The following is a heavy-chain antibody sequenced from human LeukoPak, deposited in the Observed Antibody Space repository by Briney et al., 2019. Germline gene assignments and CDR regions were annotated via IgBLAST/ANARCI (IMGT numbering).Heavy chain of an antibody. Sequence: ASVKVSCKASGYTFSSYGISWVRQAPGQGLEWMGWIATYNGKTKYAEKVQGRVTMTTDTSTTTAYMELRTLRSDDTAVYYCARESSGGSGSYLSWFDYWGQGTLVTVSS. J-gene: IGHJ4*02. D-gene: IGHD3-10*01. CDR1: GYTFSSYG. V-gene: IGHV1-18*01. CDR3: ARESSGGSGSYLSWFDY. CDR2: IATYNGKT.